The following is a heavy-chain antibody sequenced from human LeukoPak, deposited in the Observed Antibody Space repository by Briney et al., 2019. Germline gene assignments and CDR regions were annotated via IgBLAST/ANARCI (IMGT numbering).Heavy chain of an antibody. Sequence: SETLSLTCTVSGGSISRYYWSWIRQPPGKELEWIGYIYYSGSTNYNPSLKSRVTISVDTSKNQFSLKLSSVTAADTAVYHCARSPRIASGYWSWYFDYWGQGTLVTVSS. CDR3: ARSPRIASGYWSWYFDY. D-gene: IGHD3-3*01. CDR2: IYYSGST. J-gene: IGHJ4*02. V-gene: IGHV4-59*01. CDR1: GGSISRYY.